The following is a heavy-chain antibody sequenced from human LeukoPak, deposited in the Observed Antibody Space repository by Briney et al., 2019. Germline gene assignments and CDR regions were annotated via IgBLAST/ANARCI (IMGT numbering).Heavy chain of an antibody. CDR3: ARDHSYGSSWYRAMDV. D-gene: IGHD6-13*01. J-gene: IGHJ6*03. CDR1: GGTFSSYA. CDR2: IIPIFGTA. Sequence: SVKVSCKASGGTFSSYAISWVRQAPGQGLEWMGGIIPIFGTANYAQKFQGRVTITADESTSTAYMELSSLRSEDTAVYYCARDHSYGSSWYRAMDVWGKGTTVTVSS. V-gene: IGHV1-69*13.